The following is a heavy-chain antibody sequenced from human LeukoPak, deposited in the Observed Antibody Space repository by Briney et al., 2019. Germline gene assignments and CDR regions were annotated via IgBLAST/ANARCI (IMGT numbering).Heavy chain of an antibody. CDR3: ASGSGH. Sequence: GGSLRLSCAASGFTFSNHGLNWVRQAPGKGLEWVSHISSSGSAKYYADSVKGRFTISRDNAKNSLYLQMNSLRDEDTAVFYCASGSGHWGQGTLVTVSS. CDR2: ISSSGSAK. V-gene: IGHV3-48*02. D-gene: IGHD2-2*03. J-gene: IGHJ4*02. CDR1: GFTFSNHG.